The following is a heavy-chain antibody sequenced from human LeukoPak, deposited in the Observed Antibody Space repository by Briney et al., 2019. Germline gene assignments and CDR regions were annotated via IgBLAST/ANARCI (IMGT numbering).Heavy chain of an antibody. D-gene: IGHD2-2*01. V-gene: IGHV1-2*04. CDR2: INPNSGGT. Sequence: GASVKVSCKASGYTFTGYYMHWVRQAPGQGLEWMGWINPNSGGTNYAQKFQGWVTMTRDTSISTAYMELSRLRSDDTAVYYCARVTVLVPAANIWFDPWGQGTLVTVSS. J-gene: IGHJ5*02. CDR1: GYTFTGYY. CDR3: ARVTVLVPAANIWFDP.